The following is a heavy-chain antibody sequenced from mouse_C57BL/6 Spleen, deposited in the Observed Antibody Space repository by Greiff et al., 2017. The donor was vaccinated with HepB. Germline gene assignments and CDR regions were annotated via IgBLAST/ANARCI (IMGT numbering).Heavy chain of an antibody. D-gene: IGHD1-1*01. Sequence: QVQLKQSGAELAKPGASVKLSCKASGYTFTSYWMHWVKQRPGQGLEWIGYINPSSGYTKYNQKFKDKATLTADKSSSTAYMPLSSLTYEDSAVYYCARCDGSSYRYFDVWGTGTTVTVSS. CDR1: GYTFTSYW. CDR3: ARCDGSSYRYFDV. J-gene: IGHJ1*03. V-gene: IGHV1-7*01. CDR2: INPSSGYT.